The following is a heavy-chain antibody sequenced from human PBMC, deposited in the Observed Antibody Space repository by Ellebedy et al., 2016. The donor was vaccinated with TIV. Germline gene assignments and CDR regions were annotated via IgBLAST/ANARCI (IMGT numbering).Heavy chain of an antibody. D-gene: IGHD3-10*01. CDR2: IYYSGST. V-gene: IGHV4-61*01. CDR3: ARDSGAFDI. CDR1: GGSVSSGSYY. Sequence: SETLSLXXTVSGGSVSSGSYYRSWIRQPPGKGLEWIGYIYYSGSTNYNPSLKSRVTISVDTSKNQFSLKLSSVTAADTAVYYCARDSGAFDIWGQGTMVTVSS. J-gene: IGHJ3*02.